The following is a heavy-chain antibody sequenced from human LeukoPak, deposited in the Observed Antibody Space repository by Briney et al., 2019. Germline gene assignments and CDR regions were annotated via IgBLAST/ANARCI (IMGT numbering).Heavy chain of an antibody. D-gene: IGHD3-9*01. Sequence: PSETLSLTCTVSGGSISSYYWSWIRQPPEKGLEWIGYIYYSGSTNYNPSLKSRVTISVDTSKNQFSLKLSSVTAADTAVYYCARLVTYYDILTGYYNVGAFDIWGQGTMVTVSS. CDR3: ARLVTYYDILTGYYNVGAFDI. V-gene: IGHV4-59*08. CDR1: GGSISSYY. CDR2: IYYSGST. J-gene: IGHJ3*02.